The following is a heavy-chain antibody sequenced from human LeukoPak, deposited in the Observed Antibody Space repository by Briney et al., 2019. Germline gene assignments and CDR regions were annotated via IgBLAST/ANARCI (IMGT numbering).Heavy chain of an antibody. D-gene: IGHD3-22*01. Sequence: SETLSLTCAVYGGSFSGYYWSWIRQPPGKGLEWIGEINHGGSTNYNPSLKSRVTISVDTSKNQFSLKLSSVTAADTAVYYCARGPTYYYDSSGSGYWGQGTLVTVSS. CDR2: INHGGST. J-gene: IGHJ4*02. V-gene: IGHV4-34*01. CDR3: ARGPTYYYDSSGSGY. CDR1: GGSFSGYY.